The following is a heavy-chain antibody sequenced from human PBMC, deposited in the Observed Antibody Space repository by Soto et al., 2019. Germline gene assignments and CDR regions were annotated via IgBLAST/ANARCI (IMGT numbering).Heavy chain of an antibody. CDR2: VRSGRSDI. D-gene: IGHD3-22*01. Sequence: GGSLRLSCAASGFTFSSYSMNWVRQAPGKGLEWVATVRSGRSDIYYVDSVKGRFTISRDNAKNSLYLQMNSLRAEDTAVYYCARDDFYDSSANDAFDIWGQGTMLTVSS. CDR3: ARDDFYDSSANDAFDI. V-gene: IGHV3-21*01. CDR1: GFTFSSYS. J-gene: IGHJ3*02.